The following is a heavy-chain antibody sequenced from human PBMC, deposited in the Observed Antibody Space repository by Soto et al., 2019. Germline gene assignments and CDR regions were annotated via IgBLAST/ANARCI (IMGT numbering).Heavy chain of an antibody. CDR1: GYTFTGYY. CDR3: AVAHNWHYSYNWFDP. J-gene: IGHJ5*02. Sequence: ASVKVSCKASGYTFTGYYMHWVRQAPGQGLEWMGWINPNSGGTNYAQKFQGWVTMTRDTSISTAYMELSRLRSADTAVYYCAVAHNWHYSYNWFDPWGQGTLVTVSS. V-gene: IGHV1-2*04. D-gene: IGHD1-7*01. CDR2: INPNSGGT.